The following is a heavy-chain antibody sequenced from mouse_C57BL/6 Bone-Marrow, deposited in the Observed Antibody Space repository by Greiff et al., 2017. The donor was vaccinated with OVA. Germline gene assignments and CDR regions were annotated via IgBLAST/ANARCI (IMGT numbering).Heavy chain of an antibody. CDR2: IDPSDSCT. CDR3: ARSCMLSFAY. Sequence: QVQLQQPGAELVKPGASVKLSCKASGYTFTSYWMQWVKQRPGQGLEWIGEIDPSDSCTNYNQKFKGKATLTVDTSSSTAYMQLSSLTSEDSAVXYCARSCMLSFAYWGQGTLLTVSA. CDR1: GYTFTSYW. D-gene: IGHD2-10*02. J-gene: IGHJ3*01. V-gene: IGHV1-50*01.